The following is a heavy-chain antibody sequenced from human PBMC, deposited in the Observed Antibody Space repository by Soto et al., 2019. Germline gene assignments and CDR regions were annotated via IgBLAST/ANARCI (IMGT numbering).Heavy chain of an antibody. Sequence: GGSLRLSCAASGFTFSSYGMHWVRQAPGKGLEWVAVISYDGSNKYYADYVKGRFTISRDNSKNTLYLQMNSLRAEDTAVYYCAKDRVMVDYWGQGTLVTVSS. J-gene: IGHJ4*02. CDR2: ISYDGSNK. CDR1: GFTFSSYG. CDR3: AKDRVMVDY. D-gene: IGHD2-21*01. V-gene: IGHV3-30*18.